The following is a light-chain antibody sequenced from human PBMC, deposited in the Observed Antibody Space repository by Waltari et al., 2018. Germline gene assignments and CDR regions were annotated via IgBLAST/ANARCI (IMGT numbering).Light chain of an antibody. CDR3: SSYTSSSVV. J-gene: IGLJ2*01. Sequence: QSALTQPASVSGSPGQSITISCTGTSSDVGGYNYVSWYQRPPGKAPKLRIYAVSKRPSGVSNRCSGSKSDNTASLTISWLHAEDESDYYCSSYTSSSVVFGGGTKLTVL. CDR1: SSDVGGYNY. CDR2: AVS. V-gene: IGLV2-14*01.